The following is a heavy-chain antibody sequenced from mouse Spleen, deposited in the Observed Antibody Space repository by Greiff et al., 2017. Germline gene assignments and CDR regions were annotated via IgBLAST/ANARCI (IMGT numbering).Heavy chain of an antibody. D-gene: IGHD2-2*01. Sequence: EVNLVESGGGLVKLGGSLKLSCAASGFTFSSYYMSWVRQTPEKRLEWVATISSGGGSTYYPDSVKGRFTISRDNAKNTLYLQMSSLNSEDTAVYYCARDGLNYAMDYWGQGTSVTVSS. CDR2: ISSGGGST. J-gene: IGHJ4*01. CDR3: ARDGLNYAMDY. CDR1: GFTFSSYY. V-gene: IGHV5-6-4*01.